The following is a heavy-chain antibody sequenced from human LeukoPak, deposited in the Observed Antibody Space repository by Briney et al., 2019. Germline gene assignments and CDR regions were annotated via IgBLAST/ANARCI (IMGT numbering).Heavy chain of an antibody. CDR3: ARDTAAGTASRYYYYYYMDV. Sequence: PSETLSLTCTVSGGSISSYYWSWIRQPAGKGLEWIGRIYTSGSTNYNPSLKSRVTMSVDTSKNQFSLKLSSVTAADTAVYYCARDTAAGTASRYYYYYYMDVWGKGTTVTVSS. CDR1: GGSISSYY. D-gene: IGHD6-13*01. CDR2: IYTSGST. J-gene: IGHJ6*03. V-gene: IGHV4-4*07.